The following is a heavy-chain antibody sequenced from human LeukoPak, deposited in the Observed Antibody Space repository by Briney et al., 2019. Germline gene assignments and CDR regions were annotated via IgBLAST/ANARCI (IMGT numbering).Heavy chain of an antibody. V-gene: IGHV4-31*03. CDR3: ARETYYDSSGYLDY. Sequence: PSETLSLTCTVSGGSISSGGYYWSWIRQHPGKGLEWIGYVYYSGSTYYNPSLKSRVTISVDTSKNQFSLKLSSVTAADTAVYYCARETYYDSSGYLDYWGQGTLVTVSS. CDR1: GGSISSGGYY. D-gene: IGHD3-22*01. CDR2: VYYSGST. J-gene: IGHJ4*02.